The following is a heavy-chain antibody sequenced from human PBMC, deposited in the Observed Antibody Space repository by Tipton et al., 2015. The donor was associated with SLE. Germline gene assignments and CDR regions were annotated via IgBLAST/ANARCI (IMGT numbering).Heavy chain of an antibody. CDR2: LYPSGGT. Sequence: TLSLTCTVSGGSIRNYYWSWIRQPAGKGLEWIGRLYPSGGTNYNPSLKSRVTISLDTSTNHFSLNFSSVIAADTAVYYCAKDRFISSGFPKAYYYYMDAWGKGTTVTISS. J-gene: IGHJ6*03. CDR3: AKDRFISSGFPKAYYYYMDA. CDR1: GGSIRNYY. V-gene: IGHV4-4*07. D-gene: IGHD3-10*01.